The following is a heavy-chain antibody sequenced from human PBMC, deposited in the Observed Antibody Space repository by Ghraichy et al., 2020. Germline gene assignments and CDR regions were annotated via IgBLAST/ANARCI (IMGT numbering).Heavy chain of an antibody. V-gene: IGHV4-39*01. CDR3: ARTTQRVNYDYWDGPNYFDY. Sequence: SETLSLTCSVSGGSISNSYYWGWVRQPPGKGLEWIGITYYSGSTYYTPSHKSRITISIDTSKNQFSLKLASVTAADTAVYYCARTTQRVNYDYWDGPNYFDYWGQGTLVTVSS. CDR2: TYYSGST. CDR1: GGSISNSYY. J-gene: IGHJ4*02. D-gene: IGHD3-3*01.